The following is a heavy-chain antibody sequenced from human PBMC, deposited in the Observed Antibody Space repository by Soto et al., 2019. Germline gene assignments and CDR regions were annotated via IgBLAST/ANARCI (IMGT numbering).Heavy chain of an antibody. CDR2: ISWNSGSI. CDR1: GFTFDDYA. J-gene: IGHJ4*02. CDR3: AKDSRPMAGPKRLYYFDY. V-gene: IGHV3-9*01. Sequence: SLRLSCAASGFTFDDYAMHWVRQAPGKGLEWVSGISWNSGSIGYADSVKGRFTISRDNAKNSLYLQMNSLRAEDTALYYCAKDSRPMAGPKRLYYFDYWGQGTLVTVSS. D-gene: IGHD6-19*01.